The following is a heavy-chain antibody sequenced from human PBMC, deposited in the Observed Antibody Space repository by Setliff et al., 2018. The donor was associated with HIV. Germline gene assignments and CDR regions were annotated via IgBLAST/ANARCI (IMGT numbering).Heavy chain of an antibody. CDR1: GGSISSYY. Sequence: SETLSLTCTVSGGSISSYYWAWIRQDPGRGLEWLGYIYYSGSTYYNPSLRSRVAVSLVTSRNQFSLKVRPMTAADTAVYYCVRHCAGDCLPVWGQGTLVTVSS. CDR2: IYYSGST. D-gene: IGHD2-21*02. V-gene: IGHV4-59*06. J-gene: IGHJ4*02. CDR3: VRHCAGDCLPV.